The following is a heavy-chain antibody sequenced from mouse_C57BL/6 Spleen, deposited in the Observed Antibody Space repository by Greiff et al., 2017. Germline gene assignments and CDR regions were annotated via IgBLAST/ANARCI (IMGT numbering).Heavy chain of an antibody. CDR2: IDPSDSYT. Sequence: QVHVKQPGAELVKPGASVKLSCKASGYTFTSYWMQWVKQRPGQGLEWIGEIDPSDSYTNYNQKFKGKATLTVDTSSSTAYMQLSSLTSEDSAVYYCARRALRITTVVAPYWYFDVWGTGTTVTVSS. J-gene: IGHJ1*03. D-gene: IGHD1-1*01. V-gene: IGHV1-50*01. CDR3: ARRALRITTVVAPYWYFDV. CDR1: GYTFTSYW.